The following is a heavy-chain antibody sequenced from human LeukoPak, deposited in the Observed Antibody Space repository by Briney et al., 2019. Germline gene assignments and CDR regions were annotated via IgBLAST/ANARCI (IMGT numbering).Heavy chain of an antibody. CDR3: AREARPDAFDI. Sequence: GGSLRLSCAASGFTFSSYIMHWVRQAPGKGLEWVSLISYHENNKYYADSVKGRFTISRDNSKNTLYLQMNSLRADDTAVYYCAREARPDAFDIWGQGTMVTVSS. CDR1: GFTFSSYI. CDR2: ISYHENNK. V-gene: IGHV3-30-3*01. J-gene: IGHJ3*02.